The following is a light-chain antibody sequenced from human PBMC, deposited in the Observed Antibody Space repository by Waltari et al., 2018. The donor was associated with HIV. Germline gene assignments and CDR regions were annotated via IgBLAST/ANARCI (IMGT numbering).Light chain of an antibody. CDR1: SSNIGNNY. J-gene: IGLJ1*01. Sequence: QSVLTQPPSVSAAPGQKVTLSCSGSSSNIGNNYVSWYQQLPGTAPKPLIYDNNKRPSGIPDRFSGSKSGTSATLGITGLQTGDEADYYCGTWDSSLSAYVFGTGTKVTVL. CDR3: GTWDSSLSAYV. V-gene: IGLV1-51*01. CDR2: DNN.